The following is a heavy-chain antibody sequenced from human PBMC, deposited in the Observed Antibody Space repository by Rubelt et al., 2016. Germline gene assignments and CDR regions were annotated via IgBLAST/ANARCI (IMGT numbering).Heavy chain of an antibody. CDR2: IDPSDSYI. Sequence: EVQLVQSGAEVKKPGESLRISCKGSGYNFTTYWISWVRQTPGKGLEWMGRIDPSDSYINSSPAFQGHVTTSADKAISTAYLQWSSLKASDTAMYYCGRGNSWYPLWGQGTLVTVSS. CDR1: GYNFTTYW. CDR3: GRGNSWYPL. J-gene: IGHJ4*02. V-gene: IGHV5-10-1*03. D-gene: IGHD6-13*01.